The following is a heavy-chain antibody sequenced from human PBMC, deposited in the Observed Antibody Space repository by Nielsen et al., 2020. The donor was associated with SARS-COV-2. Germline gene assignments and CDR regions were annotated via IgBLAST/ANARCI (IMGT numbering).Heavy chain of an antibody. Sequence: SETLSLTCTVSGGSISSYYWSWIRQPPGKGLEWIGYIYYSGSTNYNPSLKSRVTISVDTSKNQFSLKLSSVTAADTAVYYCARDTASDAFDIWGQGTMVTVSS. V-gene: IGHV4-59*01. D-gene: IGHD5-18*01. CDR1: GGSISSYY. J-gene: IGHJ3*02. CDR2: IYYSGST. CDR3: ARDTASDAFDI.